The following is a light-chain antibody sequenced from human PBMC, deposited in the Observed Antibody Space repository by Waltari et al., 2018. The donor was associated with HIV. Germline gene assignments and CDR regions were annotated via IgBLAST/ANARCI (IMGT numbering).Light chain of an antibody. CDR2: GNS. V-gene: IGLV1-40*01. J-gene: IGLJ1*01. CDR3: QSYDSSLSGYV. CDR1: SYNIGAAYQ. Sequence: QSVLTQPPSVSGAPGQRVTLSCSGSSYNIGAAYQGPWYQQLPGTAAKLLTYGNSNRPSAVPDRFSGATSGASASLAITGLQAEDEADYHCQSYDSSLSGYVFGTGTKVTVL.